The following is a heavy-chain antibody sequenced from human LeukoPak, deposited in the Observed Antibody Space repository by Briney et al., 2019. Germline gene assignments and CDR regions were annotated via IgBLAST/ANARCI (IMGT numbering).Heavy chain of an antibody. D-gene: IGHD2-2*01. V-gene: IGHV1-69*04. CDR1: GGTFSSYA. CDR3: ARDREDIVVVPAAYPTNWFDP. CDR2: IIPILGIA. Sequence: RASVKVSCKASGGTFSSYAISWVRQAPGQGLEWMGRIIPILGIANYAQKFQGRVTITADKSTSTAYMELSSLRSEDTAVYYCARDREDIVVVPAAYPTNWFDPWGQGTLVTVSS. J-gene: IGHJ5*02.